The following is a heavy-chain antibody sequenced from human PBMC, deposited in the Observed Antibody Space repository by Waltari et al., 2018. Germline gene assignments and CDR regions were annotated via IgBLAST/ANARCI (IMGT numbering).Heavy chain of an antibody. CDR2: IYYSGRT. D-gene: IGHD1-20*01. V-gene: IGHV4-38-2*01. CDR3: ARARGITGTTVIY. Sequence: QVQLQESGPGLVKPSETLSLTCAVSGYSISSGYYWGWLRQPPVKGLEWIGSIYYSGRTYYNPSLKSRVTISVDTSKNQFSLKLSSVTAADTAVYYCARARGITGTTVIYWGQGTLVTVSS. CDR1: GYSISSGYY. J-gene: IGHJ4*02.